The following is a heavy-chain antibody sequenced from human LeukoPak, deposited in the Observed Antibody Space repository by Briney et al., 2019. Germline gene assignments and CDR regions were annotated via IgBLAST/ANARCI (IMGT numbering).Heavy chain of an antibody. CDR1: GGSISSGNYY. CDR2: IHYSGST. V-gene: IGHV4-31*03. Sequence: SETLSLTCTVSGGSISSGNYYWSWIRQHPGRGLEWIGYIHYSGSTYSNPSLKSRLTISVDTSKNQFSLKLSSVTAADTAVYYCARDLGPAAINSQHWGQGTLVTVSS. D-gene: IGHD2-2*02. CDR3: ARDLGPAAINSQH. J-gene: IGHJ1*01.